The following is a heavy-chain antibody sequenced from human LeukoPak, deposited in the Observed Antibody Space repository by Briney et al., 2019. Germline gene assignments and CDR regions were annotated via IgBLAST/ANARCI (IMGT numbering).Heavy chain of an antibody. CDR2: ISWNSVTI. J-gene: IGHJ4*02. D-gene: IGHD3-10*01. CDR3: AKDWNYDGSESLWD. Sequence: GGSLRLSCAASGFTFDDYAMHWVRQGPGKGLEWVSGISWNSVTIDYADSVKGRFTISRDNAKNSLYLQMNSLRAEDTALYYCAKDWNYDGSESLWDWGPGTLVTVSS. V-gene: IGHV3-9*01. CDR1: GFTFDDYA.